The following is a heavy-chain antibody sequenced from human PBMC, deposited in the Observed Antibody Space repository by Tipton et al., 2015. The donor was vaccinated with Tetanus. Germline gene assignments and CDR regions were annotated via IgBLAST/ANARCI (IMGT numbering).Heavy chain of an antibody. Sequence: QSGPEVKKPGASVKVSCKASGYTFTGYYMHWVRQAPGQGLEWMGDIIPALGKVNYAPKFEVRATFSADDSTSTAHMVLSSLRSNDTAMYYCARRAFGGYFDHWGQGTPVTVSS. CDR1: GYTFTGYY. V-gene: IGHV1-69*13. CDR2: IIPALGKV. D-gene: IGHD3-10*01. J-gene: IGHJ4*02. CDR3: ARRAFGGYFDH.